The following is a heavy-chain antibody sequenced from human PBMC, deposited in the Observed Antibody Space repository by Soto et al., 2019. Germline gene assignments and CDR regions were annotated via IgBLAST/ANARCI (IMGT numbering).Heavy chain of an antibody. CDR1: GCTFTSYA. J-gene: IGHJ4*02. D-gene: IGHD3-10*01. CDR3: ARPSITIVRGVII. Sequence: GASVKVSCKASGCTFTSYAMHWVRQAPGQRLEWMGWINAGNGNTKYSQKFQGRVTITRDTSASTAYMELSSLRSEDTAVYYCARPSITIVRGVIIWGQGTLVTVSS. CDR2: INAGNGNT. V-gene: IGHV1-3*01.